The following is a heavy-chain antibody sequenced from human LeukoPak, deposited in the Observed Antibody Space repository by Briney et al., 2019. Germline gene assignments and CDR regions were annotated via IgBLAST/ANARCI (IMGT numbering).Heavy chain of an antibody. CDR3: ARVGSGPAALKLLFDY. CDR1: GFTFSDYN. D-gene: IGHD2-2*01. CDR2: ISSSSSYT. V-gene: IGHV3-11*06. Sequence: GGSLRLSCAASGFTFSDYNMSWICQAPWKGLEWVSYISSSSSYTNYADSVKGRFTISRDNAKNSLYLQMNSLRAEDTAVYYCARVGSGPAALKLLFDYWGQGTLVTVSS. J-gene: IGHJ4*02.